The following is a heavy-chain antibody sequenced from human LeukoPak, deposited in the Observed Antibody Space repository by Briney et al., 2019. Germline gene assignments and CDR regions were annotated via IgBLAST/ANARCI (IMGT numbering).Heavy chain of an antibody. CDR3: ARRSCTNGVCPVGFDY. CDR2: IYPGDSDT. J-gene: IGHJ4*02. CDR1: GYSFTSYW. V-gene: IGHV5-51*01. Sequence: GESLKISCKGSGYSFTSYWIGWVRQMLGKGLEWMGIIYPGDSDTRYSPSFQGQVTISADKSISTAYLQWSSLKASDTAMYYCARRSCTNGVCPVGFDYWGQGTLVTVSS. D-gene: IGHD2-8*01.